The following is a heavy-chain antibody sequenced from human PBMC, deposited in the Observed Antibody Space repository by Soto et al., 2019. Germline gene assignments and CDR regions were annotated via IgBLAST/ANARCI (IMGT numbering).Heavy chain of an antibody. CDR2: IYYSGST. CDR3: ARGIAYYYGSGSYYIDY. J-gene: IGHJ4*02. V-gene: IGHV4-31*03. Sequence: QVQLQESGPGLVKPSQTLSLTCTVSGGSISSGGYYWSWIRQHPGKGLEWIGYIYYSGSTYYNPSLKRRVTISVDTSKNQFSLKLSSVTAADTAVYYCARGIAYYYGSGSYYIDYWGQGTLVTVSS. CDR1: GGSISSGGYY. D-gene: IGHD3-10*01.